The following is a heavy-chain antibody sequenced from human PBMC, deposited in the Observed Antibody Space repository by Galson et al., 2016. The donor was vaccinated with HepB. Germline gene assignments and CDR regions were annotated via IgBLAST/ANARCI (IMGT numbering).Heavy chain of an antibody. CDR2: IGIAGDT. V-gene: IGHV3-13*01. CDR3: SGGTYSDLDY. CDR1: GFTFSTHD. J-gene: IGHJ4*02. Sequence: SLRLSCAASGFTFSTHDMHWVRQAPGKGLEWVSHIGIAGDTYYLGSVKGRFTISRENAKNSLYLQMNSLRVEDTAVYYWSGGTYSDLDYWGRGTLVTVSS. D-gene: IGHD1-26*01.